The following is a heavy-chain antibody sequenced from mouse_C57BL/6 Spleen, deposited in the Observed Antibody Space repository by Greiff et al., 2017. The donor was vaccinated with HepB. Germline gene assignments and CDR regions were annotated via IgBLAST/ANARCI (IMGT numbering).Heavy chain of an antibody. CDR3: ARDGGLYDEGGPYAMDY. D-gene: IGHD2-12*01. CDR2: IFPGSGST. CDR1: GYTFTDYY. J-gene: IGHJ4*01. V-gene: IGHV1-75*01. Sequence: QVQLKQSGPELVKPGASVKISCKASGYTFTDYYINWVKQRPGQGLEWIGWIFPGSGSTYYNEKFKGKATLTVDKSSSTAYMLLSSLTSEDSAVYFCARDGGLYDEGGPYAMDYWGQGTSVTVSS.